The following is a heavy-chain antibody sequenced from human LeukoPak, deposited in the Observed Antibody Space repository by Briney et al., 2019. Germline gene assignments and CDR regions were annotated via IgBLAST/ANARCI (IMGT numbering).Heavy chain of an antibody. V-gene: IGHV4-59*08. CDR3: ARHPPWSNDAFDI. Sequence: SETLSLTCTVSGGSISSYYWSWIRQPPGKGLEWIGYIYYSGSTNYNPSLKSRVTISVDTSKNQFSLKLSSATAADTAVYYCARHPPWSNDAFDIWGQGTMVTVSS. D-gene: IGHD3-3*01. CDR1: GGSISSYY. CDR2: IYYSGST. J-gene: IGHJ3*02.